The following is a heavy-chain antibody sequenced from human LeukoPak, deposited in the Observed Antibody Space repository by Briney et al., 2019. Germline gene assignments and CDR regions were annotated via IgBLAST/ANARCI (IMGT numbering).Heavy chain of an antibody. CDR2: IKQDGSEK. J-gene: IGHJ4*02. Sequence: SGGSLRLSCAASGFTFTKYWMTWVRQAPGKGLEWVANIKQDGSEKFYVDSVKGRFTISRDNARNSLDLQINSLGAEDTAVYYCARGLDCRSTSCYLDNWGQGTLVTVS. CDR3: ARGLDCRSTSCYLDN. CDR1: GFTFTKYW. V-gene: IGHV3-7*01. D-gene: IGHD2-2*01.